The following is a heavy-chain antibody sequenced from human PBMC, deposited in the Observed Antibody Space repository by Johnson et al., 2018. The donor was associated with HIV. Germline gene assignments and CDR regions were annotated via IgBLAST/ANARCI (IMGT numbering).Heavy chain of an antibody. J-gene: IGHJ3*01. Sequence: VQLVESGGGLIQPGGSLRLSCAASGFTVSSNYMGWVRQAPGKGLEWVSVLYSGGNTYYADSVRGRFTISRDNSKNTLYLQMNSLRAEDTAVYHCARDNLRAFDVWGQGTTVTVSS. CDR3: ARDNLRAFDV. V-gene: IGHV3-53*01. CDR1: GFTVSSNY. CDR2: LYSGGNT. D-gene: IGHD5/OR15-5a*01.